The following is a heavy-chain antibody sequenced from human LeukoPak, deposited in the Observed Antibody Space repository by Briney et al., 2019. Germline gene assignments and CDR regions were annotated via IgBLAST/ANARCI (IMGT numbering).Heavy chain of an antibody. CDR1: GFIFSSYR. CDR3: ARSPSSGWYYFDY. D-gene: IGHD6-19*01. V-gene: IGHV3-30*03. Sequence: GGSLRLSCAASGFIFSSYRMNWVRQAPGKGLEWVAVISYDGSNKYYADSVKGRFTISRDNSKNTLYLQMNSLRAEDTAVYYCARSPSSGWYYFDYWGQGTLVTVSS. J-gene: IGHJ4*02. CDR2: ISYDGSNK.